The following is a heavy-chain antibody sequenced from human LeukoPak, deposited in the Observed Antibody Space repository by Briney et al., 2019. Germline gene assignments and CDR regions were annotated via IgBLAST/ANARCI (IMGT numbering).Heavy chain of an antibody. CDR2: IYPGDSDT. CDR1: GYSFTSYW. CDR3: ARHLNSSGWYGWFDP. V-gene: IGHV5-51*01. J-gene: IGHJ5*02. Sequence: GESLKISCKGSGYSFTSYWIGWVRQMPGKGLEWMGIIYPGDSDTRYSPSFQGQVTISADKSISTAYLQWSSLKASDTAMYYCARHLNSSGWYGWFDPWGQGTLVTVSS. D-gene: IGHD6-19*01.